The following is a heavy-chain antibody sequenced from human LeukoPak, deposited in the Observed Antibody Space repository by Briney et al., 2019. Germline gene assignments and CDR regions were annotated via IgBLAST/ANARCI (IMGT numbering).Heavy chain of an antibody. J-gene: IGHJ6*02. D-gene: IGHD2-2*01. CDR2: INPIFGRA. CDR3: TRGGIVPAANHYYGMDV. V-gene: IGHV1-69*04. CDR1: GCIFSSYA. Sequence: ASVKVSCKASGCIFSSYAIRWVRQAPGQGLEWMGRINPIFGRANYAQKFQRRVMITADKSTSTAYMERSSLRSEDTAVYYWTRGGIVPAANHYYGMDVWGQGATVTVSS.